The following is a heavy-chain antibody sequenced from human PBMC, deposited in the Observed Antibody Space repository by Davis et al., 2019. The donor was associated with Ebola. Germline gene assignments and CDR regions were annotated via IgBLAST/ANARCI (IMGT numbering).Heavy chain of an antibody. V-gene: IGHV3-69-1*01. CDR2: IYSGGIT. Sequence: GESLKISCAASGFKFDDFSMHWVRQAPGKGLEWVSVIYSGGITYYADSVRGRFTISRDNAKNSLYLQMNSLRAEDTAVYYCARDRDTYYDILIGYSPIDYWGQGNLVTVSS. J-gene: IGHJ4*02. D-gene: IGHD3-9*01. CDR1: GFKFDDFS. CDR3: ARDRDTYYDILIGYSPIDY.